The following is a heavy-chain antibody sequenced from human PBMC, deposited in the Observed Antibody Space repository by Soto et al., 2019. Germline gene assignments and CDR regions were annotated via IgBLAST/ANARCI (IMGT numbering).Heavy chain of an antibody. CDR1: NYSITSYNY. CDR3: ARHNTPMAYDS. D-gene: IGHD5-18*01. V-gene: IGHV4-38-2*01. Sequence: PSETLSLTCVVSNYSITSYNYWGWIRQPPGKGLEWIGSLSHRGSTDYNPSLRSRVTMSMDRSKNQFSLNLTSVTAADTAVYYCARHNTPMAYDSWGQGTQVTVSS. J-gene: IGHJ4*02. CDR2: LSHRGST.